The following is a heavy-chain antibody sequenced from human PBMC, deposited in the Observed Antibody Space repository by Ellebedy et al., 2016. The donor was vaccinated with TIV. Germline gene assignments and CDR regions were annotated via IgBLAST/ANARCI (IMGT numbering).Heavy chain of an antibody. Sequence: GGSLRLSXAGSGFTFTNYWMNWVRQAPGKGLEWVANINQNGSKIYYVDSVKGRFTISRDNTKASLYLQMHSLRVEDTALYYCVRALAAAASYWGQGTLVTVSS. V-gene: IGHV3-7*01. D-gene: IGHD6-13*01. CDR1: GFTFTNYW. CDR2: INQNGSKI. CDR3: VRALAAAASY. J-gene: IGHJ4*02.